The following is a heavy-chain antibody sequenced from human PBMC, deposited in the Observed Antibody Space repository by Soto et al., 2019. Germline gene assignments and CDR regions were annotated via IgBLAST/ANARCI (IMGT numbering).Heavy chain of an antibody. CDR3: ARLLVTSEYYDFWSGYYYYGMDV. CDR1: GYSFTSYG. J-gene: IGHJ6*02. Sequence: GESLRISCKGFGYSFTSYGIGWVRKMPGKGLEWMGIIYPGDSDTRYSPPFQGQVTISADKSISTAYLQWSSLKASDTAMYYCARLLVTSEYYDFWSGYYYYGMDVWGQGTTVTVSS. V-gene: IGHV5-51*01. D-gene: IGHD3-3*01. CDR2: IYPGDSDT.